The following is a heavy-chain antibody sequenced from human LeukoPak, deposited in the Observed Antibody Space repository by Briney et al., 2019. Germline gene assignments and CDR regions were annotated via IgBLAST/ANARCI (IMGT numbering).Heavy chain of an antibody. CDR1: GGSISNYY. Sequence: PSETLSLTCAVSGGSISNYYWSWIRQPPGKGLEWIGCIYDSGSTNYNPSLKSRVTISVDTSKNQISLKLSSVTAADTAVYYCARLQCPFSIRTAGSFDYWGQGTLVTVSS. CDR3: ARLQCPFSIRTAGSFDY. CDR2: IYDSGST. D-gene: IGHD6-13*01. J-gene: IGHJ4*02. V-gene: IGHV4-59*08.